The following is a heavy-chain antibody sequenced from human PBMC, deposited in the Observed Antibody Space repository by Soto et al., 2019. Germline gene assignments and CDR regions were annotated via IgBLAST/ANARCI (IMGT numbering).Heavy chain of an antibody. V-gene: IGHV1-69*02. CDR1: GGTFSSYT. CDR2: IIPILGIA. J-gene: IGHJ5*02. CDR3: ASEVPENNWFDP. Sequence: QVQLVQSGAEVKKPGSSVKVSCKASGGTFSSYTISWVRQAPGQGLEWMGRIIPILGIANYAQKFQGRVTITADKSTSTAYMELSSLRSEDTAVYYCASEVPENNWFDPWGQGTLVTVSS.